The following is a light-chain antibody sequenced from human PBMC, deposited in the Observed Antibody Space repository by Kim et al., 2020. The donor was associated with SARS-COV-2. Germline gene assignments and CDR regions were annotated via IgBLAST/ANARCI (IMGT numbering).Light chain of an antibody. V-gene: IGLV3-1*01. CDR2: QDS. Sequence: STGKTASITCSGDKLGDTYACWYQQKPGQSPVLFIYQDSKRPSGIPERFSGSNSGNTATLTISGTQALDEADYYCQAWDSSTYYVFGTGTKVTVL. J-gene: IGLJ1*01. CDR3: QAWDSSTYYV. CDR1: KLGDTY.